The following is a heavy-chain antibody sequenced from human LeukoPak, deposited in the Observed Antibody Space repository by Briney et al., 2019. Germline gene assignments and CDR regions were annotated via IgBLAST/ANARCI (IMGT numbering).Heavy chain of an antibody. CDR3: ARDLRRAVAGTPDY. V-gene: IGHV3-30*19. J-gene: IGHJ4*02. D-gene: IGHD6-19*01. CDR1: GFTFSSHG. CDR2: ISYDGSNR. Sequence: PGGSLRLSCVASGFTFSSHGMHWVRQAPGKGLEWVALISYDGSNRYYADSVKGRFTISRDSSKNTLYLQMNSLRAEDTAVYYCARDLRRAVAGTPDYWGQGTLVTVSS.